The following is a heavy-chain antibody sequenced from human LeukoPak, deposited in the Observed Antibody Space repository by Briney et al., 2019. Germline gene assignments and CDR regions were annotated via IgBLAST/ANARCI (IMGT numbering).Heavy chain of an antibody. CDR2: IKPDGSEG. D-gene: IGHD3-10*01. Sequence: PGGSLRLSCAASGFTFSTYWMNWVRQAPGKGLEWVANIKPDGSEGYYVDSVKGRFTLSRDNAQNSLYLQMNSLRDDDTAVYYCARAKRPMVLDHRGQGTLVTVSS. CDR1: GFTFSTYW. CDR3: ARAKRPMVLDH. J-gene: IGHJ4*02. V-gene: IGHV3-7*03.